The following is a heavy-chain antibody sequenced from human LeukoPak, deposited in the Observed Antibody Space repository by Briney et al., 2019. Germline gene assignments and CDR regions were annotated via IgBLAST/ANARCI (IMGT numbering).Heavy chain of an antibody. V-gene: IGHV1-2*02. CDR1: GYTFTGYY. D-gene: IGHD6-13*01. CDR3: ARDLFIARLKPTWYAFDI. CDR2: INPNSGGT. Sequence: ASVKVSCKASGYTFTGYYMHWVRQAPGQGLEWMGWINPNSGGTNYAQKFQGRVTMTRDTSISTAYMELSRLRSDDTAVYYCARDLFIARLKPTWYAFDIWGQGTMVTVSS. J-gene: IGHJ3*02.